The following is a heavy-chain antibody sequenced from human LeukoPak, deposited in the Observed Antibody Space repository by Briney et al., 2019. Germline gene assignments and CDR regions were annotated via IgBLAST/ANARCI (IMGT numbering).Heavy chain of an antibody. CDR2: INPNSGTT. Sequence: ASVKVSFKGSGYTFTGYYMHWVRQAPGQGLEWMGWINPNSGTTNYAQKFQGRVTVTRDTSISTAYMELSRLESDDTAVYYCARDLMTTPTWDFDYWGQGTLVTVAS. CDR1: GYTFTGYY. D-gene: IGHD3-16*01. CDR3: ARDLMTTPTWDFDY. V-gene: IGHV1-2*02. J-gene: IGHJ4*02.